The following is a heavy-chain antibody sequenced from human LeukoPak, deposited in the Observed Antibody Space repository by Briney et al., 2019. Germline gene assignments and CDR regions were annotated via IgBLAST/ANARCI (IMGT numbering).Heavy chain of an antibody. J-gene: IGHJ5*02. Sequence: GGSLRLSCEGSGFTFSSHNMNWVRQAPGKGLEWVANIKQDGSEKYYVDSVKGRFTISRDNAKNSLYLQMNSLRAEDTAVYYCARDHGWFDPWGQGTLVTVSS. CDR2: IKQDGSEK. CDR3: ARDHGWFDP. CDR1: GFTFSSHN. V-gene: IGHV3-7*01. D-gene: IGHD4-17*01.